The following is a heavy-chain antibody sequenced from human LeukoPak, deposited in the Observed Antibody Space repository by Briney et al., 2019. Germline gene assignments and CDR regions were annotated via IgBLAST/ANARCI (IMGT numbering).Heavy chain of an antibody. CDR2: INHSGST. CDR3: ARGLIELERRRGYYYYYYMDV. CDR1: GGSFSGYY. J-gene: IGHJ6*03. D-gene: IGHD1-1*01. Sequence: SETLSLTCAVYGGSFSGYYWSWIRQSPGKGLEWIGEINHSGSTNYNPSLKSRVTISVDTSKNQFSLKLSSVTAADTAVYYCARGLIELERRRGYYYYYYMDVWGKGTTVTVSS. V-gene: IGHV4-34*01.